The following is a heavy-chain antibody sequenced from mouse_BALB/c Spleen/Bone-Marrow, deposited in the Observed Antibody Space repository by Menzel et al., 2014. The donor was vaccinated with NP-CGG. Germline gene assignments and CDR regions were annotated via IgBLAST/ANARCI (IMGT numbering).Heavy chain of an antibody. CDR2: INPSTSYT. CDR1: GYTFTNYW. V-gene: IGHV1-7*01. J-gene: IGHJ3*01. CDR3: TRRAYGGSYGFAY. D-gene: IGHD1-1*01. Sequence: QVQLKESGAELAEPGALVKMSCKASGYTFTNYWMHWVKQRPGQGLEWIGYINPSTSYTEYNQKFKDKATLTADKSSSTAYMQLSSLTSEDSSVFYCTRRAYGGSYGFAYWGQGTLVTVSA.